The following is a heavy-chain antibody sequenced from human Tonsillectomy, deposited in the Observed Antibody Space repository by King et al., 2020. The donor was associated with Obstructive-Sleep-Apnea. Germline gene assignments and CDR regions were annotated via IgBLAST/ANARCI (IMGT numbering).Heavy chain of an antibody. J-gene: IGHJ4*02. D-gene: IGHD4-17*01. CDR1: GFTFNKFA. Sequence: VQLVESGGGLVQPGGSLRLSCAASGFTFNKFATTWVRQAPGKGLEWVSTISGSGGGTYYADSVKGRFTISRDNSENTLYLQINSLRAEDTAVYFCAATTVTLYYDYWGQGTLVTVSS. V-gene: IGHV3-23*04. CDR3: AATTVTLYYDY. CDR2: ISGSGGGT.